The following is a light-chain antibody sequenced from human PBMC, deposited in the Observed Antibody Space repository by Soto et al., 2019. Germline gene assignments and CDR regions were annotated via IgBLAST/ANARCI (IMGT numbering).Light chain of an antibody. CDR1: HDILYSTNNKNY. J-gene: IGKJ2*01. Sequence: DIVMTQSPDSLAVSLGERATINCKSSHDILYSTNNKNYVAWYQQKPGQPPRLIIYWTSIRESGVPDRFSGSGSATDFTLTINSLQAEDGAVYDCQQFYSIPYTFGQGTKVEIK. CDR3: QQFYSIPYT. V-gene: IGKV4-1*01. CDR2: WTS.